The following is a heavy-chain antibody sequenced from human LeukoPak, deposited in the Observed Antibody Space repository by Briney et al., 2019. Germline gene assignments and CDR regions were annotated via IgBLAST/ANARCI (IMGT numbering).Heavy chain of an antibody. Sequence: GGSLRLSCAASGFTFRSHWMHWVRQAPGKGLIWVSRIDGDESATYYGDSVKGRFTISRDNAKNTLYLQMNSLRAEDTAVYYCASSESPTASGWFDYWGQGTLVTVSS. CDR1: GFTFRSHW. J-gene: IGHJ4*02. CDR2: IDGDESAT. CDR3: ASSESPTASGWFDY. V-gene: IGHV3-74*01. D-gene: IGHD6-19*01.